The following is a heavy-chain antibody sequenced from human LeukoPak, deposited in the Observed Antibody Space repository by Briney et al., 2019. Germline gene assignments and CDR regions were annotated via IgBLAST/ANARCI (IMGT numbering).Heavy chain of an antibody. CDR1: GFTFSNYG. Sequence: GGSLRLSCAASGFTFSNYGMHWVRQAPGKGLEWVAVISYDGSNTYYADSVKGRFTISRDNSKNTLYLQMNSLRAEDTAVYYCAKVGYSSSRNAFDIWGQGTMVTVSS. D-gene: IGHD6-13*01. CDR2: ISYDGSNT. V-gene: IGHV3-30*18. J-gene: IGHJ3*02. CDR3: AKVGYSSSRNAFDI.